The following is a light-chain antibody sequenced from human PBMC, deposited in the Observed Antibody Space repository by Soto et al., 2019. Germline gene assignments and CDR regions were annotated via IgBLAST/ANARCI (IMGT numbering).Light chain of an antibody. Sequence: DIQMTQSPSTLSASVGDRVAITCRASDNIVHWVAWYQQKPGKAPKLLIYKAANLADEVPSRFAGSGSGTEFTLTISSLQPDDFATYYCQQYSGDSRTFGQGTKVDIK. CDR2: KAA. CDR3: QQYSGDSRT. J-gene: IGKJ1*01. V-gene: IGKV1-5*03. CDR1: DNIVHW.